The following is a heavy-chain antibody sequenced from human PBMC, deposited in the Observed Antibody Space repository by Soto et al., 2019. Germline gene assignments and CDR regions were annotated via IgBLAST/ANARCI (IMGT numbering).Heavy chain of an antibody. D-gene: IGHD2-15*01. Sequence: EVQLVESGGGLVQPGGSLRLSCAASGFTFSSYWMHWVRQAPGKRLVWVSRINSDGSSTCYADSVKGRFTISRDNAKNTLYLQMNSLRAEDTDVYYCVRTSLVVAAATREDYWGQGTLVTVSS. J-gene: IGHJ4*02. CDR3: VRTSLVVAAATREDY. CDR1: GFTFSSYW. CDR2: INSDGSST. V-gene: IGHV3-74*01.